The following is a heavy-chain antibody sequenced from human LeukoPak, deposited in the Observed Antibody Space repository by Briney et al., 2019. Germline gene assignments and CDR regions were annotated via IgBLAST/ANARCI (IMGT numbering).Heavy chain of an antibody. J-gene: IGHJ3*02. V-gene: IGHV4-59*01. CDR1: GGSISSYY. CDR2: IYYSGST. Sequence: SETLSLTCIVSGGSISSYYWGWIRQPPGKGLEWIGYIYYSGSTYDNPSLKSRVTISLDTSKNQFSLKLSSVTAADTAVYYCARALTYSSSSVSAIDIWGQGTMVTVSS. D-gene: IGHD6-13*01. CDR3: ARALTYSSSSVSAIDI.